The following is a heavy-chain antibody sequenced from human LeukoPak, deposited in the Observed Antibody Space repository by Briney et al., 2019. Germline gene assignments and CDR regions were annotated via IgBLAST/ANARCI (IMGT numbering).Heavy chain of an antibody. J-gene: IGHJ4*02. Sequence: SGTLSLTCVVSGGSMLNNYWNWLRQPAGKGLEWIGRMYTSGSTDYNPSLESRVTMSVDTSKNQFSLKLNSVTAADTAVYYYARDSHWGVSFDYWGQGTLVTVSS. CDR1: GGSMLNNY. CDR3: ARDSHWGVSFDY. CDR2: MYTSGST. D-gene: IGHD7-27*01. V-gene: IGHV4-4*07.